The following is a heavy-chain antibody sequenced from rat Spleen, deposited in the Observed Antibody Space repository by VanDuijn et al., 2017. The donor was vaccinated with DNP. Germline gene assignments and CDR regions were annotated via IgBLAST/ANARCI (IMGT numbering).Heavy chain of an antibody. J-gene: IGHJ3*01. CDR3: ARSDYYGIYRPFSY. CDR2: ISYSGTS. D-gene: IGHD1-2*01. V-gene: IGHV3-1*01. Sequence: EVQLQESGPGLVKPSQSLSLTCSVTGYSITSNYWGWIRKFPGNKMEWIGHISYSGTSGYNPSLKSRISITRDTSKNQFFLQLNSVTTEDTATYYCARSDYYGIYRPFSYWGQGTLVTVSS. CDR1: GYSITSNY.